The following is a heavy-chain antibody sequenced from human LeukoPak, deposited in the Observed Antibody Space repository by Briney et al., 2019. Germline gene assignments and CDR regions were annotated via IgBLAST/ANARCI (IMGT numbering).Heavy chain of an antibody. V-gene: IGHV3-7*03. CDR1: GVSFTNYW. J-gene: IGHJ4*02. CDR2: IKQDGSVK. Sequence: GGSLRLSCAASGVSFTNYWMSWVRQAPGKGLEWVANIKQDGSVKYYVDSVKGRFTISRDNAKSSVYLQINSLRVEDTAAYYCATIGYSSSCFDYWGQGTLVTVSS. CDR3: ATIGYSSSCFDY. D-gene: IGHD6-13*01.